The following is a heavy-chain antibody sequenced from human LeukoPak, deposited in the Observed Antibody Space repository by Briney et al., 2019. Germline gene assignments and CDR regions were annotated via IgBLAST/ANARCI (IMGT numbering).Heavy chain of an antibody. Sequence: KPSETLSLTCTVPGGSISSYYWSWIRQPPGKGLEWIGYIYYSGSTNYNPSFKSRVTISVDTSKNQFSLKLSSVTAADTAVYYCARGYGAQWASQFWYFDLWGRGTLVTVSS. CDR3: ARGYGAQWASQFWYFDL. CDR1: GGSISSYY. J-gene: IGHJ2*01. V-gene: IGHV4-59*01. D-gene: IGHD4-17*01. CDR2: IYYSGST.